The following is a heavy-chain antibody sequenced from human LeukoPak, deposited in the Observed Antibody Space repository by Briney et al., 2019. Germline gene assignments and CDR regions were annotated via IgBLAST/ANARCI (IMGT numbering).Heavy chain of an antibody. Sequence: PGGSLRLSCAASGFTLNNYAMSWVRQAPGKGLEWVSATSSSDAGTYHADSVRGRFAISRDNAKNSLYLQMNSLRAEDTALYYCAKESDPTRFDYWGQGTLVTVSS. CDR2: TSSSDAGT. CDR3: AKESDPTRFDY. V-gene: IGHV3-23*01. CDR1: GFTLNNYA. J-gene: IGHJ4*02.